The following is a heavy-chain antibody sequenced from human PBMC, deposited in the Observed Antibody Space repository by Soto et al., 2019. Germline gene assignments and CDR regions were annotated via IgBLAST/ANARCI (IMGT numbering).Heavy chain of an antibody. CDR1: GGSISSGGYS. CDR3: ARDLTYYDILTGYQYYYGMDV. D-gene: IGHD3-9*01. CDR2: IYHSGST. Sequence: SETLSLTCAVSGGSISSGGYSWSWIRQPPGKGLEWIGYIYHSGSTNYNPSLKSRVTISVDTSKNQFSLKLSSVTAADTAVYYCARDLTYYDILTGYQYYYGMDVWGQGTTVTVSS. V-gene: IGHV4-30-2*01. J-gene: IGHJ6*02.